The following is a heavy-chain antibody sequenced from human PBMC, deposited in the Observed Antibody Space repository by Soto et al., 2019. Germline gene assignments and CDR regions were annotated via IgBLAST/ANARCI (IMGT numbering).Heavy chain of an antibody. D-gene: IGHD3-9*01. V-gene: IGHV4-39*01. CDR2: VYYSGST. CDR3: GKLEGLATISYYFDY. Sequence: SETLSLTCTVSVGSVSSSSYYWGWVRQPPGKGLEWIGSVYYSGSTYYNPSLESRVTISVDKSKNQFSLKLMSLSAADTAVYYCGKLEGLATISYYFDYWGQGALVTVSS. CDR1: VGSVSSSSYY. J-gene: IGHJ4*02.